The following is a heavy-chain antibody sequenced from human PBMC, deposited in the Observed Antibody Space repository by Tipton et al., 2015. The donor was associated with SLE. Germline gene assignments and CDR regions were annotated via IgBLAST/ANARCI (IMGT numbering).Heavy chain of an antibody. Sequence: SLRLSCAASGFTFDDYTMHWVRQAPGKGLEWVSLISWDGGSTYYADSVKGRFTISRDNAKNSLYLQMNSLRAEDTAVYYCARGIARLDYWGQGTLVTVSS. CDR3: ARGIARLDY. V-gene: IGHV3-43*01. CDR2: ISWDGGST. CDR1: GFTFDDYT. J-gene: IGHJ4*02. D-gene: IGHD2-15*01.